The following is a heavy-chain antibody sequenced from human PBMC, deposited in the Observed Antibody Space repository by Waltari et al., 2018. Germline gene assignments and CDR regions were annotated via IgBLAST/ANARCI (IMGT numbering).Heavy chain of an antibody. CDR1: GFTFSSYW. Sequence: EEQLVESGGGLVQPGDSLSLPCAASGFTFSSYWMNWVRQAPGTGPLWVSRISGDGSNTTYADSVKGRFTISRDNTKKTLYLQMKRLRAEDTAVYYCARVARRTYRSPVPGRDYYYGMDVWGQGTTVTVSS. CDR3: ARVARRTYRSPVPGRDYYYGMDV. V-gene: IGHV3-74*01. CDR2: ISGDGSNT. D-gene: IGHD1-1*01. J-gene: IGHJ6*02.